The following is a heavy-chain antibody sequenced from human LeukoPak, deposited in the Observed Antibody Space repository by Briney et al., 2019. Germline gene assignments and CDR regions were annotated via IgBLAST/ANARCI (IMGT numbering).Heavy chain of an antibody. V-gene: IGHV3-30*02. CDR3: AKGGIAAAGGHSRDAFDI. J-gene: IGHJ3*02. Sequence: TGGSLRLSCAASGFTFSSYGMHWVRQAPGKGLEWVAFIRYDGSNKYYADSVKGRFTISSDNSKNTLYLQMNSLRAEDTAVYYCAKGGIAAAGGHSRDAFDIWGQGTMVTVSS. D-gene: IGHD6-13*01. CDR2: IRYDGSNK. CDR1: GFTFSSYG.